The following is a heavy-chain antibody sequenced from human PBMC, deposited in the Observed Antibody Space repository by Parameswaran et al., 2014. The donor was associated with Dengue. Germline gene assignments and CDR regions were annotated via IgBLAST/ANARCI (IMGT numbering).Heavy chain of an antibody. V-gene: IGHV1-2*02. D-gene: IGHD4-17*01. Sequence: WVRQAPGQGLEWMGWINPNSGGTNYAQKFQGRVTMTRDTSISTAYMELSRLRSDDTAVYYCARASTVTQDAFDIWGQGTMVTVSS. J-gene: IGHJ3*02. CDR3: ARASTVTQDAFDI. CDR2: INPNSGGT.